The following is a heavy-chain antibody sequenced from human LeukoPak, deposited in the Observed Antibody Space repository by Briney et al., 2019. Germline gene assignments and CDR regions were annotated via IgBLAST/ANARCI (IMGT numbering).Heavy chain of an antibody. Sequence: SETLSLTCSVSGSSISDSYWSWIRQPPGKQMEWIGFVSDRGGTTYNPSLRSRVNISLDTSQNQFSLKVTSVTAADTAVYYCATNALLVPSTYDSWGRGTLVIVSS. CDR1: GSSISDSY. CDR2: VSDRGGT. CDR3: ATNALLVPSTYDS. D-gene: IGHD6-6*01. V-gene: IGHV4-59*12. J-gene: IGHJ4*02.